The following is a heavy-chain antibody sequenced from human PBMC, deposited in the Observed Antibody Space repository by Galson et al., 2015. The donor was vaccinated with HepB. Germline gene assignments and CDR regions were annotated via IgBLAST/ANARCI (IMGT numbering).Heavy chain of an antibody. V-gene: IGHV3-30-3*01. CDR1: GFTFSSYA. CDR2: ISCDGSNK. D-gene: IGHD3-3*01. CDR3: ARDLAGDFWSGYSGYNWFDP. J-gene: IGHJ5*02. Sequence: SLRLSCAASGFTFSSYAMHWVRQAPGKGLEWVAVISCDGSNKYYADSVKGRFTISRDNSKNTLYLQMNSLRAEDTAVYYCARDLAGDFWSGYSGYNWFDPWGQGTLVTVSS.